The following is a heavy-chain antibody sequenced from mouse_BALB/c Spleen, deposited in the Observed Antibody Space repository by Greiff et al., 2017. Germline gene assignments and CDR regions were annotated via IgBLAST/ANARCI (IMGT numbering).Heavy chain of an antibody. V-gene: IGHV1-15*01. Sequence: QVQLKQSGAELVRPGASVTLSCKASGYTFTDYEMHWVKQTPVHGLEWIGAIDPETGGTAYNQKFKGKATLTADKSSSTAYMELRSLTSEDSAVYYCTRGAMDYWGQGTTLTVSS. D-gene: IGHD3-1*01. CDR1: GYTFTDYE. CDR2: IDPETGGT. J-gene: IGHJ2*01. CDR3: TRGAMDY.